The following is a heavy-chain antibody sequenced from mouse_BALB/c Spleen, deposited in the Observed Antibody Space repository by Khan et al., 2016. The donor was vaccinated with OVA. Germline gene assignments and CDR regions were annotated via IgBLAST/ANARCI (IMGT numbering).Heavy chain of an antibody. V-gene: IGHV1-7*01. CDR2: IDPSTGYT. CDR1: GYTFTTYW. J-gene: IGHJ3*01. Sequence: VQLQESGAELAKPGASVKMSCKASGYTFTTYWMHWVKQRPGQGLEWIGYIDPSTGYTEYNQKFKDKATLTTDKSSNTTYLQLSSLTSEDSAVYDCARRGRYGIFAYWGQGTLVTVSA. CDR3: ARRGRYGIFAY. D-gene: IGHD2-1*01.